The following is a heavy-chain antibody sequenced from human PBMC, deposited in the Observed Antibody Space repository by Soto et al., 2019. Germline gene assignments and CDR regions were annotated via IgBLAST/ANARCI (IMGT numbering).Heavy chain of an antibody. Sequence: SETLSLTCTVSGGSISSYYWSWIRQPAGKGLEWIGRIYTSGSTNYNPSLKSRVTMSVDTSKNQFSLKLSSVTPADTAVYYCASSGGAIYYYYGMDVWGQGITVTVSS. J-gene: IGHJ6*02. CDR2: IYTSGST. CDR3: ASSGGAIYYYYGMDV. V-gene: IGHV4-4*07. D-gene: IGHD3-10*01. CDR1: GGSISSYY.